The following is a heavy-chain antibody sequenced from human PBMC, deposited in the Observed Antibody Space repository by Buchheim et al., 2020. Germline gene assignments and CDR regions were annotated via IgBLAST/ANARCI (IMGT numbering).Heavy chain of an antibody. Sequence: QVQLVQSGAEVKKPGSSVKISCKASGGTFSSYAISWVRQAPGQGLEWMGRIIPILGIANYAQKFQGRVTITADKSTSTDYMELSSLRSEDTAVYYCATSIADTLPEIDYWGQGTL. J-gene: IGHJ4*02. CDR1: GGTFSSYA. D-gene: IGHD1-14*01. CDR3: ATSIADTLPEIDY. CDR2: IIPILGIA. V-gene: IGHV1-69*04.